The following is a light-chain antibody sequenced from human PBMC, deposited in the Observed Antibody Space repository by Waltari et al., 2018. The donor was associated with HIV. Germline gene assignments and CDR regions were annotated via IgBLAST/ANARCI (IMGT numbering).Light chain of an antibody. CDR1: QAIRTY. CDR2: SAY. V-gene: IGKV1-39*01. CDR3: QQSYGSPFN. Sequence: DIQMTQSPSSLSASLGESVVITCRASQAIRTYLNWYQQKPGKAPVLLVYSAYTLQPGAPSRFRGAGSGRDFSLSISGLQTEDFATYFCQQSYGSPFNFGPGT. J-gene: IGKJ3*01.